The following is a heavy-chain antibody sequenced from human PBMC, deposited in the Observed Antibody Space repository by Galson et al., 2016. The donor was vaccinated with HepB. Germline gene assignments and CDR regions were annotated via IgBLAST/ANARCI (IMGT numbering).Heavy chain of an antibody. D-gene: IGHD3-9*01. CDR1: GGSFRDYY. V-gene: IGHV4-34*01. J-gene: IGHJ2*01. CDR2: INHGGPA. CDR3: ARKTWFWYIDI. Sequence: ETLSLTCAVYGGSFRDYYWSWVRQPPGRGLEWIGEINHGGPATYNPSLKSRVFISVDTSRSQFSLRLDSVTAADTAVYYCARKTWFWYIDIWGRGTLVTVSS.